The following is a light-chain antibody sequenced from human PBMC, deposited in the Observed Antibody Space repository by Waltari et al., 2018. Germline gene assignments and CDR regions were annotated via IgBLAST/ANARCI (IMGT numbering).Light chain of an antibody. CDR3: QLWDSSTDHAL. Sequence: SHGLNQPPPVSVSPGQTATIPCGADHPCGSYIPSYRQRPPQAPVLVVYSDSDRPSGIPERFSGSKSGNIATLTISGVEAGDEADYYCQLWDSSTDHALFGGGTRLTVL. CDR2: SDS. CDR1: HPCGSY. V-gene: IGLV3-21*02. J-gene: IGLJ2*01.